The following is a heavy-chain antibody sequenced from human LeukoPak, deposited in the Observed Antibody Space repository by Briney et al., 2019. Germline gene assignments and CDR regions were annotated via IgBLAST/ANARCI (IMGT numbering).Heavy chain of an antibody. J-gene: IGHJ3*02. CDR3: ASRTKRVTAILRARGAFDI. Sequence: PSETLSLTCAVYGGSFSGYYWSWIRQPPGKGLEWIGEINHSRSTNYNPSLKSRVTISVDTSKNQFSLKLSSVTAADTAVYYCASRTKRVTAILRARGAFDIWGQGTMVTVSS. CDR2: INHSRST. V-gene: IGHV4-34*01. CDR1: GGSFSGYY. D-gene: IGHD2-21*02.